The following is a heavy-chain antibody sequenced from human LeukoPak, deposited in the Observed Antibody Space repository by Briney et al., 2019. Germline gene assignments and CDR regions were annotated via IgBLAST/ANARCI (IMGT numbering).Heavy chain of an antibody. Sequence: SETLSLTCTVSGGSISSYYWSWIRQPPGKGLEWIGYIYYSGSTNYNPSLKSRVAISVDTSKNQFSLKLSSVTAADTAVYYCARDLYYDSSGYYYNWFDPWGQGTLVTVSS. CDR1: GGSISSYY. J-gene: IGHJ5*02. V-gene: IGHV4-59*01. CDR3: ARDLYYDSSGYYYNWFDP. CDR2: IYYSGST. D-gene: IGHD3-22*01.